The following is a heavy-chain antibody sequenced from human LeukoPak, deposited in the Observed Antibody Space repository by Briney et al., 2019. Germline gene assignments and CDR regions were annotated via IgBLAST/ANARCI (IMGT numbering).Heavy chain of an antibody. D-gene: IGHD6-25*01. CDR1: GGSFSGYY. CDR3: ARGHFSASLDS. V-gene: IGHV4-34*01. CDR2: INHSVST. J-gene: IGHJ5*02. Sequence: SETLSLTCAVYGGSFSGYYWSWIRQPPGKGLKWIGEINHSVSTNYNPPLKSRVTISVDTSKNQFSLKLSSVTAADTAVYYCARGHFSASLDSWGQGTLVTVSS.